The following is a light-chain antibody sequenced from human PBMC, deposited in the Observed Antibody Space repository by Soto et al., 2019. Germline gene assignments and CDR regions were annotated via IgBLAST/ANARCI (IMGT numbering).Light chain of an antibody. CDR1: QSVSGD. V-gene: IGKV3-15*01. J-gene: IGKJ5*01. CDR2: GPS. CDR3: QQYKSWPIT. Sequence: EIVMMQSPATLSVSPGERATLSCRASQSVSGDLAWYQQKPGQAPRLLIYGPSTRATGIPARFSGSGSGTEFTLTITGLQSEDFAIYFCQQYKSWPITFGQGTRLEIK.